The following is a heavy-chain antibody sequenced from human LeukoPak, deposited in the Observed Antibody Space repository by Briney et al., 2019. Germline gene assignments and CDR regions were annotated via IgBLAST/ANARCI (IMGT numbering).Heavy chain of an antibody. CDR3: ARVTRTVVTEGSFDY. V-gene: IGHV4-31*03. CDR1: GGSISSGGYY. J-gene: IGHJ4*02. D-gene: IGHD4-23*01. Sequence: SETLSLTCTVSGGSISSGGYYWSWNRQHPGKGLEWIGYIYYSGSTYYNPSLKSRVTISVDTSKNQFSLKLSSVTAADTAVYYCARVTRTVVTEGSFDYWGQGTLVTVSS. CDR2: IYYSGST.